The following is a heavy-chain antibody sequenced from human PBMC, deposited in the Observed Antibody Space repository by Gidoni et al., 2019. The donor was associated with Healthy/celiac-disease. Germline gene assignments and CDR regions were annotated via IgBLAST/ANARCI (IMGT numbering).Heavy chain of an antibody. Sequence: QVQLVASGGGVVQPGRSLRLSCAASGFPFSSYAMHWVSQAPGKGLEWVAVISYDGSNKYYADSVKGRFTISRDNSKNTLYLQMNSLRAEDTAVYYCARDRDCSGGSCYFGVLDYWGQGTLVTVSS. V-gene: IGHV3-30-3*01. J-gene: IGHJ4*02. CDR1: GFPFSSYA. D-gene: IGHD2-15*01. CDR2: ISYDGSNK. CDR3: ARDRDCSGGSCYFGVLDY.